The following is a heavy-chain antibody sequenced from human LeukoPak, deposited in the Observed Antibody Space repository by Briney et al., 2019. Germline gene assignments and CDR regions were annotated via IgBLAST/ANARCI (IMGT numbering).Heavy chain of an antibody. V-gene: IGHV4-59*08. CDR3: ARHGPADSRSYPLDY. J-gene: IGHJ4*02. CDR1: GGSIRGYY. CDR2: IYNSVTT. Sequence: SETLSLTCTVSGGSIRGYYWSWIRQPPGKRLEWIAYIYNSVTTNYNPFLKSRLTISVDTSENQISLKLTSVTAADTAVYYCARHGPADSRSYPLDYWGQGTLVTVSS. D-gene: IGHD3-10*01.